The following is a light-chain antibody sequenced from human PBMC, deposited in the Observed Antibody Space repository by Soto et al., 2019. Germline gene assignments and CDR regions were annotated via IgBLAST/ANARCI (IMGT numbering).Light chain of an antibody. Sequence: ETVMTQSPSTLSVSPGERATLSCMASQRGRSTLAGFQQKPGQAHRLLIYGASHMATGIPARFSGSGSGAEFTRTISRMQSKDFAVYSFQQDKNWPLTFGGGTKVEIK. V-gene: IGKV3-15*01. CDR3: QQDKNWPLT. J-gene: IGKJ4*01. CDR2: GAS. CDR1: QRGRST.